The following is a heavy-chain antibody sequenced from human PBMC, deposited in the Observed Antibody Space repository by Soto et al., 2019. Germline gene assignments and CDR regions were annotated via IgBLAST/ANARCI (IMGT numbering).Heavy chain of an antibody. V-gene: IGHV1-18*04. D-gene: IGHD3-10*01. CDR1: GYTFTSYG. J-gene: IGHJ3*02. CDR2: ISAYNGNT. CDR3: ASHASGLGAFDI. Sequence: SVKVSCKASGYTFTSYGISWVRQAPGQGLEWMGWISAYNGNTNYAQKLQVRVTMTTDTSTSTAYMELRSLRSDDTAVYYCASHASGLGAFDIWGQGTMVTVSS.